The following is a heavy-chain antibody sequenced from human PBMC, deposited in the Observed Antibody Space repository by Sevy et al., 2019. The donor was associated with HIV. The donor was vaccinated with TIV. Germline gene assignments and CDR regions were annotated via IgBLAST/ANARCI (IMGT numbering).Heavy chain of an antibody. CDR1: GGSISSSSYY. CDR2: IYYSGST. J-gene: IGHJ3*02. CDR3: ARRPVGVFVGGAFDI. Sequence: SETLSLTCTVSGGSISSSSYYWGWIRQPPGKGLEWIGSIYYSGSTYYNPPLKSRVTISVDTSKNQFSLKLSSVTAADTAVYYCARRPVGVFVGGAFDIWGQGTMVTVSS. D-gene: IGHD2-21*01. V-gene: IGHV4-39*01.